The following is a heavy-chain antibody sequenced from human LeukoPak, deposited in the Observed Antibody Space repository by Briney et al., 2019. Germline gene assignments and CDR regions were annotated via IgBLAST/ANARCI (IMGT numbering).Heavy chain of an antibody. J-gene: IGHJ6*02. V-gene: IGHV4-31*03. CDR1: GGSISSGGSY. CDR2: IYYSGST. CDR3: ARDRSWYSSSLNRYYYGMDV. Sequence: SETLSLTCTVSGGSISSGGSYWSWIRQHPGKGLEWIGYIYYSGSTYYNPSLKSRVTISVDTSKNQFSLKLSSVTAADTAVYYCARDRSWYSSSLNRYYYGMDVWGQGTTVTVSS. D-gene: IGHD6-13*01.